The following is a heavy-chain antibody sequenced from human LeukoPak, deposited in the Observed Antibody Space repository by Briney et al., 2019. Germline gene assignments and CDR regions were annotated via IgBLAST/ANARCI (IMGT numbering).Heavy chain of an antibody. CDR3: AELGITMIGGV. CDR1: GFTFGHYW. J-gene: IGHJ6*04. V-gene: IGHV3-48*03. D-gene: IGHD3-10*02. Sequence: GGSLRLSCAASGFTFGHYWMSWVRQTPGMGLEWVSYISSSGSTIYYADSVKGRFTISRDNAKNSLYLQMNSLRAEDTAVYYCAELGITMIGGVWGKGTTVTISS. CDR2: ISSSGSTI.